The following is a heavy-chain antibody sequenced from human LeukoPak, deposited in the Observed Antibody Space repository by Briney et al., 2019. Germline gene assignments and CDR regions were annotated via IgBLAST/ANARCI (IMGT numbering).Heavy chain of an antibody. D-gene: IGHD3-22*01. Sequence: GASVKVSCKASGYTFTGYYMHWVRQAPGQGLEWMGWINPNSGGTNYAQKFQGRVTMTRDTSISTAYMELSRLRSDDTAVYYCASFRYYDSSGYPADAFDIWGQGTMVTVSS. V-gene: IGHV1-2*02. J-gene: IGHJ3*02. CDR2: INPNSGGT. CDR1: GYTFTGYY. CDR3: ASFRYYDSSGYPADAFDI.